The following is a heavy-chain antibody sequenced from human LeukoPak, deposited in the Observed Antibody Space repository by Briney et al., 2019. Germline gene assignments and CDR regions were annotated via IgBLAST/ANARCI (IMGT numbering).Heavy chain of an antibody. CDR2: IYYSGST. J-gene: IGHJ3*02. V-gene: IGHV4-39*01. CDR3: ASGIVGAMGDDFDI. Sequence: SETLSLTCTVSGGSISSSSYYWGWIRQPPGRGLGWIGSIYYSGSTYYNPSLQSRVTISVDTSKTQSSLKLSSVTAADTAVYYCASGIVGAMGDDFDIWGQGTMVTVSS. CDR1: GGSISSSSYY. D-gene: IGHD1-26*01.